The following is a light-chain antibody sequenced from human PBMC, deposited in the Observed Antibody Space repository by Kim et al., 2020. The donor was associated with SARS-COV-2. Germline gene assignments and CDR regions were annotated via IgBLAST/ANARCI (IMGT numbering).Light chain of an antibody. CDR2: EDD. Sequence: GKTVPISRTRSSGSIDDNHVQWYQQRPGAAPTTVIYEDDQRPSGVPHRFSGSIDSSSNSASLTISRLKTEDEAGYYCQSYNCSNVVFGGGTKLTVL. CDR1: SGSIDDNH. CDR3: QSYNCSNVV. J-gene: IGLJ2*01. V-gene: IGLV6-57*03.